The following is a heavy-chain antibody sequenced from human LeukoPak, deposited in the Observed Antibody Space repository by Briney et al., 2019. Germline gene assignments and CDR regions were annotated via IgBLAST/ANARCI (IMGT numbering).Heavy chain of an antibody. CDR3: AYGSGSPRAFDI. J-gene: IGHJ3*02. D-gene: IGHD3-10*01. Sequence: SETLSLTCTVSGGSISSYYWSWIRQPPGKGLEWIGYIYYSGSTNYNPSLKSRVTISVDTSKNQFSLKLSSVTAADTAVYYCAYGSGSPRAFDIWGQGTMVTVSS. CDR2: IYYSGST. V-gene: IGHV4-59*08. CDR1: GGSISSYY.